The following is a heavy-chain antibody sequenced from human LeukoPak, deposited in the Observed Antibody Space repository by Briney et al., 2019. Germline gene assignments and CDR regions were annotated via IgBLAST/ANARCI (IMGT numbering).Heavy chain of an antibody. CDR3: ARQPGIAGPQASY. Sequence: SETLCLTCTVSGGSISSSSYYWGWIRQPPGKGLARIGSNYYSGSTYYNPSLKSRVTISVDTSKNQFSLTLSSGTAADTAVYYCARQPGIAGPQASYWGQGTLVTVSS. V-gene: IGHV4-39*01. CDR2: NYYSGST. CDR1: GGSISSSSYY. J-gene: IGHJ4*02. D-gene: IGHD6-13*01.